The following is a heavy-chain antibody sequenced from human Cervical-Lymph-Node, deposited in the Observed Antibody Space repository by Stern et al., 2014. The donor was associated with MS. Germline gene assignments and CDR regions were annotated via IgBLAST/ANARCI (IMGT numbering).Heavy chain of an antibody. V-gene: IGHV2-5*01. D-gene: IGHD2/OR15-2a*01. Sequence: QITLKESGPTLVKPTQTLTLTCTFSGLSLTSSGVGVASIRQPPGKALEWLAHIYSNDNNRYSPSLKGRLTITKDTAKNQVVLTMTNVDPVDTATYYCAHRLDPYLFDYWGQGTLVTVSS. J-gene: IGHJ4*02. CDR1: GLSLTSSGVG. CDR2: IYSNDNN. CDR3: AHRLDPYLFDY.